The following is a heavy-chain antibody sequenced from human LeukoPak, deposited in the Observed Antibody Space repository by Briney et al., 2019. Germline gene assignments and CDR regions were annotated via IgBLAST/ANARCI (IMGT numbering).Heavy chain of an antibody. CDR2: VYHSGST. CDR3: ARNDSSGYFDY. Sequence: KPSETLSLTCAVSDYSISSGDYWGWIRQPPGKGLEWIGSVYHSGSTHYSPSLKSRVTISVDTSKNQFSLKLSSATAADTAVYYCARNDSSGYFDYWGQGTLVTVSS. D-gene: IGHD3-22*01. V-gene: IGHV4-38-2*01. CDR1: DYSISSGDY. J-gene: IGHJ4*02.